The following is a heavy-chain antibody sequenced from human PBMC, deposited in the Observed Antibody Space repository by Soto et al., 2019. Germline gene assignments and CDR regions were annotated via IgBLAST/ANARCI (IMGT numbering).Heavy chain of an antibody. CDR2: MSGDGRT. D-gene: IGHD3-22*01. CDR1: GFTFSDSV. J-gene: IGHJ4*02. Sequence: GGSLRLSCVGSGFTFSDSVVAWVRQAPGKGLEWLSVMSGDGRTRYALSVTGRFTISRDNSKNTLYLQMRSLRAEDAAAYYCVKWHTSNFDSLPFTGFDFWGQGTQVTVSS. CDR3: VKWHTSNFDSLPFTGFDF. V-gene: IGHV3-23*01.